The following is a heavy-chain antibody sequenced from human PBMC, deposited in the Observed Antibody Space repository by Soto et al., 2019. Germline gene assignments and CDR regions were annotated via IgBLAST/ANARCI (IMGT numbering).Heavy chain of an antibody. CDR2: IYPADSDT. V-gene: IGHV5-51*01. CDR1: GYSFSNYW. J-gene: IGHJ4*02. CDR3: ARHSWSLSLTGANYFEF. D-gene: IGHD1-7*01. Sequence: PGESLKISCKGSGYSFSNYWIGWVRQIPGKGLEWMGMIYPADSDTKYSPSFEGQVTISADRSISTAYLQWSGLKASDTAMYYCARHSWSLSLTGANYFEFWGQGALVTVSS.